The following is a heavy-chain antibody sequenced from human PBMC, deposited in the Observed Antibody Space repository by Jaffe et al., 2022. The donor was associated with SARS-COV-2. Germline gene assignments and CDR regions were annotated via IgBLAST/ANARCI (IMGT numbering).Heavy chain of an antibody. CDR2: ISPDGGTT. CDR3: VKDITGSFAFDY. D-gene: IGHD1-20*01. V-gene: IGHV3-64D*09. Sequence: EVQLVESGGSLVQPGGSLRLSCSASGFTFSSFYMHWVRQAPGKGLEYVSLISPDGGTTSYADSVKGRFTTSRDNSKNTLYLQMSSLRVEDTAVYYCVKDITGSFAFDYWGQGILVTVSS. CDR1: GFTFSSFY. J-gene: IGHJ4*02.